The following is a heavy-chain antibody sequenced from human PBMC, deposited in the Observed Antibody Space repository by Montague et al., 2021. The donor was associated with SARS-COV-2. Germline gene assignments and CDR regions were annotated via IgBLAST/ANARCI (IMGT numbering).Heavy chain of an antibody. CDR1: GFTFSSYA. CDR2: ISYDGSNK. D-gene: IGHD1-14*01. Sequence: SLRLSCPASGFTFSSYAMHWVRQAPGKGLEWVAVISYDGSNKYYADSVKGRFTISRDNSKNTLYLQMNSLRAEDTAVYYCAREEPTWAFDIWGQGTMVTVSS. CDR3: AREEPTWAFDI. J-gene: IGHJ3*02. V-gene: IGHV3-30-3*01.